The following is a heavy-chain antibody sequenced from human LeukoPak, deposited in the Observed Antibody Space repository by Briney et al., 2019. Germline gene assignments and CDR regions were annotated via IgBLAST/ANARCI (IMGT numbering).Heavy chain of an antibody. CDR3: AREGYSSSWFAGGYYYYGMDV. V-gene: IGHV1-8*01. J-gene: IGHJ6*02. CDR2: MNPNSGNT. D-gene: IGHD6-13*01. CDR1: GYTFTSYD. Sequence: ASVKVSCKASGYTFTSYDINWVRQATGQGLEWMGWMNPNSGNTGYAQKFQGRVTMTRNTSISTAYMELSSLRSEDTAVYYCAREGYSSSWFAGGYYYYGMDVWGQGTTVTVSS.